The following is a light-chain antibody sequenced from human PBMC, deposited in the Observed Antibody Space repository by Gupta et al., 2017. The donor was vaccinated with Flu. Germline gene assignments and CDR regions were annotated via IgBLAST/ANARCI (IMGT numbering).Light chain of an antibody. J-gene: IGKJ1*01. CDR3: QQYDDWPPWT. Sequence: ASQGVGDNLAWYQETPGQAPRLLIYGASTRATGIPARFSGSGSGTDFTLTINRLQSDDFAIYYCQQYDDWPPWTFGQGTRIEIK. CDR1: QGVGDN. V-gene: IGKV3-15*01. CDR2: GAS.